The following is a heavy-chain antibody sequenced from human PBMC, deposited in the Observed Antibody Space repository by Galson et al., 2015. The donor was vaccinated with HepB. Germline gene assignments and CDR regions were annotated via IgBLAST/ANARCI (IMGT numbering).Heavy chain of an antibody. CDR1: GYTFTSYY. D-gene: IGHD6-13*01. Sequence: SVKVSCKASGYTFTSYYMHWVRQAPGQGLEWMGIINPSGGSTSYAQKFQGRVTMTRDTSTSTVYMELSSLRSEDTAVYYCARGGSSWYLDRWYYFDYWGQGTLVTVSS. J-gene: IGHJ4*02. V-gene: IGHV1-46*03. CDR3: ARGGSSWYLDRWYYFDY. CDR2: INPSGGST.